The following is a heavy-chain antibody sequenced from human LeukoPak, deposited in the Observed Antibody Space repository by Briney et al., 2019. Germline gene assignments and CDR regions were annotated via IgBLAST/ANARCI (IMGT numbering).Heavy chain of an antibody. V-gene: IGHV1-8*01. CDR1: GYTFTNYD. D-gene: IGHD4-17*01. J-gene: IGHJ4*02. CDR2: MNPNSGNT. Sequence: ASVKVSCKASGYTFTNYDINWVRQATGQGLEWMGWMNPNSGNTGYAQKFQGRVSMTRNTSISTAYMELSSLRSEDTAVYYCARGIGSTTVTTLEYYFDYWSQGTLVTVSS. CDR3: ARGIGSTTVTTLEYYFDY.